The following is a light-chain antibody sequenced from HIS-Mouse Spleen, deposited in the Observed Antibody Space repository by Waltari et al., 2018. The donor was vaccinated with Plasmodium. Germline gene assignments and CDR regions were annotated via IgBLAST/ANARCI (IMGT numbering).Light chain of an antibody. CDR2: GAS. Sequence: EIVMTQSPATLSVSPGERATLSCRASQSVSHNLAWYQQKPGQAPRLLIYGASTSATGIPARFSGSGSGTEFTLIISSMQSEDFAVYYCQQYNNWPPYTFGQGTKLEMK. V-gene: IGKV3-15*01. CDR1: QSVSHN. CDR3: QQYNNWPPYT. J-gene: IGKJ2*01.